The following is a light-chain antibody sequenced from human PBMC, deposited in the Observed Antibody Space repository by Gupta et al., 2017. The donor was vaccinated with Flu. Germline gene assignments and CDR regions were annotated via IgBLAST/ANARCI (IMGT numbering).Light chain of an antibody. CDR2: GAS. Sequence: EIVLTQSPGTLSLSPGERATLSCRASQSVTSSYLAWYQQKPGQGPRLLIYGASSRATGIPDRFSGSGSGTDFTLTISRLEPEDFAVYYCQQYCSSPLTFGGGTKVEIK. V-gene: IGKV3-20*01. CDR3: QQYCSSPLT. J-gene: IGKJ4*01. CDR1: QSVTSSY.